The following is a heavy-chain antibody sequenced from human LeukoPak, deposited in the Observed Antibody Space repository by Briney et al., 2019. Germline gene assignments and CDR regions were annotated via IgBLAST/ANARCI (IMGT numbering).Heavy chain of an antibody. Sequence: GESLKISCKGSGYSFTSYWIGWVRQVPGKGLEWMGIIYPGDSDTRYSPSFQGQVTISADKSISTAYLQWSSLKASDTAMYYCARLGSFGSDSIVGAADYWGQGTLVTVSS. CDR2: IYPGDSDT. V-gene: IGHV5-51*01. J-gene: IGHJ4*02. CDR1: GYSFTSYW. D-gene: IGHD1-26*01. CDR3: ARLGSFGSDSIVGAADY.